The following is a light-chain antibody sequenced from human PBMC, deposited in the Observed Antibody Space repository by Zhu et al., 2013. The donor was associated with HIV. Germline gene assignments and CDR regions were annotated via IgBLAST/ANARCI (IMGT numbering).Light chain of an antibody. CDR2: RAS. V-gene: IGKV1-39*01. Sequence: DVQLTQSPSSLSASIGDRVTLTCRASQTISTFLNWYQQKLGNAPNLLIYRASTLQSGVPSRFSARDSETLFTLTISDLQPEDFATYYCQQSHGTPWTFGQGTQVEL. CDR1: QTISTF. J-gene: IGKJ1*01. CDR3: QQSHGTPWT.